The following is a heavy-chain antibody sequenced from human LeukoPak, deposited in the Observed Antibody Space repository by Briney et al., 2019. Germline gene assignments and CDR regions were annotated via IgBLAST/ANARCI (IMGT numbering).Heavy chain of an antibody. CDR2: IIPIFGTA. J-gene: IGHJ4*02. D-gene: IGHD2-2*01. Sequence: SVKVSCKASGGTFSSYAISWVRQAPGQGLEWMGGIIPIFGTANYAQKFQGRVTITADESTSTAYMELSSLRSEDTAVYYCARSFGAVPAAMFDYWGQGTLVTVSS. V-gene: IGHV1-69*13. CDR3: ARSFGAVPAAMFDY. CDR1: GGTFSSYA.